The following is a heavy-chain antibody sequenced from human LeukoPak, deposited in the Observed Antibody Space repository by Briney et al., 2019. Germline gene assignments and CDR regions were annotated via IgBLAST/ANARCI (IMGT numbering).Heavy chain of an antibody. CDR1: GGSISSYY. CDR3: ARHCSSTSCYSLGWGYYYMDV. D-gene: IGHD2-2*01. J-gene: IGHJ6*03. CDR2: IYYSGST. V-gene: IGHV4-59*08. Sequence: SETLSLTCTVSGGSISSYYWSWIRQPPGKGLEWIGYIYYSGSTNYNPSLKSRVTVSVDTSKNQSSLKLSSVTAADTAVYYCARHCSSTSCYSLGWGYYYMDVWGKGTTVTVSS.